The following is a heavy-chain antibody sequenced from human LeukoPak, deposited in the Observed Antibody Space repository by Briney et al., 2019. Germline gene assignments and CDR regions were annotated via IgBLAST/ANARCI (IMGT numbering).Heavy chain of an antibody. CDR2: INHSGST. D-gene: IGHD3-22*01. J-gene: IGHJ6*02. Sequence: SEILSLTCTVSGGSISSYYWSWIRQPPGKGLKWIGEINHSGSTNYNPSLKSRVTISVDTSKNQFSLKLSSVTAADTAVYYCARIGGYYYGRYYYYYGMDVWGQGTTVTVSS. CDR1: GGSISSYY. CDR3: ARIGGYYYGRYYYYYGMDV. V-gene: IGHV4-34*01.